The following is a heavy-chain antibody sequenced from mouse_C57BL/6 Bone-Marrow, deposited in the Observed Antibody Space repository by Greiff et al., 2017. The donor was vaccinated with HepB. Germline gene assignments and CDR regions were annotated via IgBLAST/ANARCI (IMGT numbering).Heavy chain of an antibody. Sequence: EVMLVESGGDLVKPGGSLKLSCAASGFTFSSYGMSWVRQTPDKRLEWVATISSGGSYTYYPDSVKGRFTISRDNAKNTLYLQMSSLKSEDTAMYYCARAYYRHEYWGQGTTLTVSS. CDR3: ARAYYRHEY. J-gene: IGHJ2*01. D-gene: IGHD1-1*01. CDR1: GFTFSSYG. V-gene: IGHV5-6*01. CDR2: ISSGGSYT.